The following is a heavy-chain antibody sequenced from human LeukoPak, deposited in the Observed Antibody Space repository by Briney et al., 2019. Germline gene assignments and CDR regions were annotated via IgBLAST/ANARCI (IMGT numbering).Heavy chain of an antibody. CDR2: IKQDGSEK. V-gene: IGHV3-7*05. D-gene: IGHD2-2*01. J-gene: IGHJ5*02. CDR1: GFTFSTYW. CDR3: ARDTSASYNWFDP. Sequence: GASLRLSCAASGFTFSTYWMSWVREAPGKGLEWVANIKQDGSEKYYVDSVKGRFTISRDNAKNSLFLQMNSLRAEDTAFYYCARDTSASYNWFDPWGQGTLVTVSS.